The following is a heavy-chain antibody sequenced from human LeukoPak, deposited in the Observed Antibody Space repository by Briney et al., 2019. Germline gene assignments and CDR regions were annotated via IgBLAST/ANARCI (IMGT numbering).Heavy chain of an antibody. CDR1: GFTFSDYY. V-gene: IGHV3-11*04. CDR3: ARWEKAYSGSPFDY. CDR2: ISSSGSTI. Sequence: GGSLRLSCAASGFTFSDYYMSWIRQAPGKGLEWVSYISSSGSTIYYADSVKGRFTISRDNSKNTLYLQMNSLRAEDTAVYYCARWEKAYSGSPFDYXGXGTLVTVSS. J-gene: IGHJ4*02. D-gene: IGHD1-26*01.